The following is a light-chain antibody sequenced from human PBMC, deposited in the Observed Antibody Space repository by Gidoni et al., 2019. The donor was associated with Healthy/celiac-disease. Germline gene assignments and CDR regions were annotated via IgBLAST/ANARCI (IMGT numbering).Light chain of an antibody. V-gene: IGLV1-51*02. J-gene: IGLJ3*02. CDR3: GTWDSSMSSLWV. Sequence: HSVFTQPLSLSAAPGQTVTISCSGSSSNIGNNYVSWYQQLPGTAPKLLIHENNKRPSGIPDRFSGSKSGTSATLGITGRQTGDEADYYCGTWDSSMSSLWVFGGGTKLTVL. CDR1: SSNIGNNY. CDR2: ENN.